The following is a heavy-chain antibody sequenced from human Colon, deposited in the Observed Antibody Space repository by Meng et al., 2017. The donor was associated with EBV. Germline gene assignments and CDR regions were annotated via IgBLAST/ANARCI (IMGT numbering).Heavy chain of an antibody. CDR3: APRKDYGAP. Sequence: LWGSGGGLGPPGGSLRLSCAASGFTFSSYAMSWVRQAPGKGLEWVSSISGSGGSTYYSDSVKGRFTISRDNSKNTLYLQMNSLRAEDTAVYYCAPRKDYGAPWGQGTLVTVSS. V-gene: IGHV3-23*01. CDR2: ISGSGGST. CDR1: GFTFSSYA. J-gene: IGHJ5*02. D-gene: IGHD4-17*01.